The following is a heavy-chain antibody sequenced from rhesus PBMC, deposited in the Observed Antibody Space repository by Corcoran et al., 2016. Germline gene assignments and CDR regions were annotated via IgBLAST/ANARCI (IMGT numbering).Heavy chain of an antibody. CDR1: VASLSNHW. D-gene: IGHD6-25*01. V-gene: IGHV4-80*01. J-gene: IGHJ4*01. CDR2: INGNSGST. Sequence: QVQLQESGPGLVKPSETLSLTCTVSVASLSNHWWSWIRQPPGKGLEWIGEINGNSGSTNYNPSLKSRVTISKDASKNQFSLRLSSVTAADTDVYYCARGGSWRFDYWGQGVLVIVSS. CDR3: ARGGSWRFDY.